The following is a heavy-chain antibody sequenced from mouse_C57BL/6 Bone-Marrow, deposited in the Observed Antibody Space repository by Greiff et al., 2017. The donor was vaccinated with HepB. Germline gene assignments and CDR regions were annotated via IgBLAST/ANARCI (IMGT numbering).Heavy chain of an antibody. D-gene: IGHD1-1*01. Sequence: VQLQQSGPELVKPGASVKISCKASGYSFTDYNMNWVRQSNGKSLEWIGVINPNYGTTSYNQKFKGKATLTVDQSSSTAYMQLNSLTSEDSAVYYCARSRITTVVAGAMDYWGQGTSVTVSS. CDR3: ARSRITTVVAGAMDY. V-gene: IGHV1-39*01. CDR2: INPNYGTT. J-gene: IGHJ4*01. CDR1: GYSFTDYN.